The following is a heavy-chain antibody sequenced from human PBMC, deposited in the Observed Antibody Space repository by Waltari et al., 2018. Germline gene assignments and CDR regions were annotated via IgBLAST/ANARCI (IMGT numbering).Heavy chain of an antibody. V-gene: IGHV4-61*02. CDR1: GGSISRGSYY. J-gene: IGHJ6*02. D-gene: IGHD3-3*01. CDR2: IYTSGST. CDR3: ARAGSRITIFGVDFYYYGMDV. Sequence: QVQLQESGPGLVKPSQTLSLTCTVSGGSISRGSYYWSWIRQPAGQGLEWIGRIYTSGSTNYNPSLKSRVTISVDTSKNQFSLKLSSVTAADTAVYYCARAGSRITIFGVDFYYYGMDVWGQGTTVTVSS.